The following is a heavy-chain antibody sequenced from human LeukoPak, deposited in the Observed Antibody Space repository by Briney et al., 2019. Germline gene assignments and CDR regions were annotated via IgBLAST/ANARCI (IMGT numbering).Heavy chain of an antibody. CDR3: AKDRIAVAQEFDY. V-gene: IGHV3-7*03. CDR1: GFTFSSSW. CDR2: IKQDGSEK. J-gene: IGHJ4*02. D-gene: IGHD6-19*01. Sequence: GGSLRLSCVASGFTFSSSWMSWVRQAPGKGLEWVANIKQDGSEKSYVESVRGRFTISRDNAKNTLYLQMNSLRAEDTAVYYCAKDRIAVAQEFDYWGQGTLVTVSS.